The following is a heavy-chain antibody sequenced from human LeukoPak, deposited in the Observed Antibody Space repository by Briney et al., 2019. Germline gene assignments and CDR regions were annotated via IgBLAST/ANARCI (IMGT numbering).Heavy chain of an antibody. Sequence: SETLSLTCTVSGGSISSYYWSWIRQPPGEGLEWIGNIYYSGSTYYNPSLKSRVTISLDTSKNQFSLKLTSVTAADTAVYYCARAHRLVLHYFDSWGQGTLVTVSS. D-gene: IGHD2-15*01. CDR1: GGSISSYY. CDR3: ARAHRLVLHYFDS. V-gene: IGHV4-59*12. CDR2: IYYSGST. J-gene: IGHJ4*02.